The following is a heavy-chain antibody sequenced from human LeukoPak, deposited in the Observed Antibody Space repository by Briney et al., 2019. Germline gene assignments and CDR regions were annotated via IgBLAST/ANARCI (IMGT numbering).Heavy chain of an antibody. CDR1: GYTFTGYY. Sequence: ASVKVSCKASGYTFTGYYMHWVRQAPGQGLEWMGWINPNSGGTNYAQKFQGRVTMTRDTSISTAYMELSRLRSDDTAVYYCARGEGYYYDSSGYSFDYWGQGTLVTVSS. V-gene: IGHV1-2*02. CDR3: ARGEGYYYDSSGYSFDY. D-gene: IGHD3-22*01. J-gene: IGHJ4*02. CDR2: INPNSGGT.